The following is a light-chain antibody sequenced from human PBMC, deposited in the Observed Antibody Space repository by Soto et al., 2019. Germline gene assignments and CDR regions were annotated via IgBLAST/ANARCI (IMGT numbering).Light chain of an antibody. Sequence: DIQMTQSPSSLYAFVGDRVTITCRASQDIFNFLAWYQKKPGKVPKLLIYAASTLQSGVPSRFSGSASGTEFTLTISSLQPEDVETYYCQKCKVAPFTFGGGTKVEI. CDR3: QKCKVAPFT. V-gene: IGKV1-27*01. CDR1: QDIFNF. J-gene: IGKJ4*01. CDR2: AAS.